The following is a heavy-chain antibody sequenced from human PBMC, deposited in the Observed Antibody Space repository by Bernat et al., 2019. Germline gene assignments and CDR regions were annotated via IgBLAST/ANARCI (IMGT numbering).Heavy chain of an antibody. Sequence: QLQLVESGGGLVKPGGSLRLSCAASGFTFSDYYMSWIRLAPGRGLDWVSYTSSSSSYTNYADSVKGRFTISRENAKNSLYLQMNGLRAEDTAVYYCARGTSTSAPYMDVWGKGTTVTVSS. V-gene: IGHV3-11*05. CDR3: ARGTSTSAPYMDV. CDR1: GFTFSDYY. CDR2: TSSSSSYT. J-gene: IGHJ6*03.